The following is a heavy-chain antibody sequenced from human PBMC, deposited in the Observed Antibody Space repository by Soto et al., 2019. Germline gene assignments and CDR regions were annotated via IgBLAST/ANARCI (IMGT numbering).Heavy chain of an antibody. CDR1: GYTFTSYA. CDR2: INAGNGNT. CDR3: ARGKRTIVLMVYAIYYYYGMDV. V-gene: IGHV1-3*01. J-gene: IGHJ6*02. Sequence: QVQLVQSGAEVKKPGASVKVSCKASGYTFTSYAMHWVRQAPGQRLEWMGWINAGNGNTKYSQKFQGRVTITRDTSASTAYMELSSLRSEDTAVYYCARGKRTIVLMVYAIYYYYGMDVWGQGTTVTVSS. D-gene: IGHD2-8*01.